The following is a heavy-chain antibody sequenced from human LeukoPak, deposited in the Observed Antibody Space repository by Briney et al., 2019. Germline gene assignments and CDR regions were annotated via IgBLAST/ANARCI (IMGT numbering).Heavy chain of an antibody. J-gene: IGHJ4*02. V-gene: IGHV3-74*01. CDR1: GFSFSTYW. D-gene: IGHD2-15*01. Sequence: GGSLRLSCAASGFSFSTYWMHRVRHAPGKGLVWVSRISSDGSSTTYADSVQGRFTTSRDNAKNTLYLQMNSLRAEDTAVYYCARVGLHCSGGSCYDYWGQGTLVTVSS. CDR3: ARVGLHCSGGSCYDY. CDR2: ISSDGSST.